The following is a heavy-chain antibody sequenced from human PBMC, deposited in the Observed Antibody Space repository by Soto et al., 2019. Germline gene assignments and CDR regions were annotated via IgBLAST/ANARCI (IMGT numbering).Heavy chain of an antibody. Sequence: EVQVLDSGGGLVQPGGSLRLSCAASGFTFNNYAMNWVRQAPGKGLEWVATISGTGGSTYYADSVKGRFTISRDNSKNTLYLQMNSLRVEDTAVYYCAKVRLGGNFDYWGQGTQVTVSS. V-gene: IGHV3-23*01. CDR1: GFTFNNYA. CDR2: ISGTGGST. J-gene: IGHJ4*02. CDR3: AKVRLGGNFDY.